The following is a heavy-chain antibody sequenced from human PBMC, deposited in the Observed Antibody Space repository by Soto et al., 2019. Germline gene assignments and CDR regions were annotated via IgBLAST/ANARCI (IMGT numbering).Heavy chain of an antibody. CDR2: IIPIFGTA. V-gene: IGHV1-69*01. Sequence: GASVKVSCKASGGTFSSYAISWVRQAPGQGLEWMGGIIPIFGTANYAQKFQGRVTITADESTSTAYMELSSLRSEDTAVYYCARSMAEDWSTYYYYYYGMDIWGQGTTVTVSS. D-gene: IGHD1-1*01. J-gene: IGHJ6*02. CDR3: ARSMAEDWSTYYYYYYGMDI. CDR1: GGTFSSYA.